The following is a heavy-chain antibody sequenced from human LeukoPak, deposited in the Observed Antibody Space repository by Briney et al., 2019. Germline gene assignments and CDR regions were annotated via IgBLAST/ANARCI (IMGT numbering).Heavy chain of an antibody. CDR2: ISSSSSYI. V-gene: IGHV3-21*01. J-gene: IGHJ4*02. CDR1: GFTFSSYA. D-gene: IGHD3-22*01. Sequence: PGGSLRLSCAASGFTFSSYAMHWVRQAPGKGLEWVSSISSSSSYIYYADSVKGRFTISRDNAKNSLYLQMNSLRAEDTAVYYCATEYYYDSSGYYGANWGQGTLVTVSS. CDR3: ATEYYYDSSGYYGAN.